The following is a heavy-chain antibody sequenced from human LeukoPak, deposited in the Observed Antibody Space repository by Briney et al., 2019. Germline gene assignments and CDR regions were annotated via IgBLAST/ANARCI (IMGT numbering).Heavy chain of an antibody. J-gene: IGHJ4*02. CDR3: TRGEKPGVDTYYDILTGYYFGGTPLGY. D-gene: IGHD3-9*01. CDR2: IRSKAYGGTT. V-gene: IGHV3-49*03. Sequence: PGGSLRLSCTASGFTFGDYAMSWFRQAPGKGLEGVGFIRSKAYGGTTEYAASVKGRCTISRDDSQSIAYLKMNSLKTEDTAVYYCTRGEKPGVDTYYDILTGYYFGGTPLGYWGQGTLVTVSS. CDR1: GFTFGDYA.